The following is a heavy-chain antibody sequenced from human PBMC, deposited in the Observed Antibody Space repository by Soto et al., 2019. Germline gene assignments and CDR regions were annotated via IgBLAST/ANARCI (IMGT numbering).Heavy chain of an antibody. CDR1: GGSISSYY. CDR2: IYYSGST. CDR3: ARRGGRALDV. Sequence: SETLSLTCTVSGGSISSYYWSWIRQPPGKGLEWIGYIYYSGSTNYNPSLKSRVTISVDTSKNQLSLKLSSVTAADPAVYYCARRGGRALDVWGKGTTVTVSS. J-gene: IGHJ6*04. D-gene: IGHD3-16*01. V-gene: IGHV4-59*08.